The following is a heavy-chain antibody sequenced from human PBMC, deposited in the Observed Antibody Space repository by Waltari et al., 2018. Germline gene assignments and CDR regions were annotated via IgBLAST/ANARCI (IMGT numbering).Heavy chain of an antibody. CDR2: IYYSGST. V-gene: IGHV4-59*08. Sequence: QVQLQESGPGLVKPSETLSLTCTVSGGSISSYYWSWIRQPPGKGLEWIGYIYYSGSTNYNPSLKSRVTISVDTSKNQCSLKLSSVTAADTAVYYCARHPYYDFWSGYSGGGGFDIWGQGTMVTVSS. D-gene: IGHD3-3*01. J-gene: IGHJ3*02. CDR1: GGSISSYY. CDR3: ARHPYYDFWSGYSGGGGFDI.